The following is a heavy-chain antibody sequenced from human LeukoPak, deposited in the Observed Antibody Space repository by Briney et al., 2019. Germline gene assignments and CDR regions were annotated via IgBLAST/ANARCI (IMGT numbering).Heavy chain of an antibody. CDR2: FSATDGSA. Sequence: GGSLRLSCAASGFTFSSYAMTWVRQAPGKGLEWVSAFSATDGSAQYAESVEGRFTNSRDNSKNTLFLQMNSLGAEDTAVYYCARAKIAAAGTGAFDVWGQGTLVTVSS. D-gene: IGHD6-13*01. CDR1: GFTFSSYA. CDR3: ARAKIAAAGTGAFDV. V-gene: IGHV3-23*01. J-gene: IGHJ3*01.